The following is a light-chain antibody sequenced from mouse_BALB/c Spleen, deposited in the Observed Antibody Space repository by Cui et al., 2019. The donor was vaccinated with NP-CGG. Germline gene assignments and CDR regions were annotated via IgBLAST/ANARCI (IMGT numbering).Light chain of an antibody. Sequence: AVAPLESALTTSPGETVTLTCRSSTGAVTTSNYANWVQEKPDHLFTGLIGGTNNRAPGVPARFSGSLIGDKAALTITGAQTEDEAIYFCALWYSNHWVFGGGTKLTVL. J-gene: IGLJ1*01. CDR1: TGAVTTSNY. CDR2: GTN. V-gene: IGLV1*01. CDR3: ALWYSNHWV.